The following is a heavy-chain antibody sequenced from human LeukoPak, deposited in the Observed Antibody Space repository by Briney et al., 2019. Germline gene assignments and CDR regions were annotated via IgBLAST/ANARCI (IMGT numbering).Heavy chain of an antibody. CDR2: INPSGGST. J-gene: IGHJ5*02. Sequence: ASVKVSCKASGYTFTSYYMHWVRQAPGQGLEWMGIINPSGGSTSYAQKFQGRVTMTRDTSTSTAYMELRSLRSDDTAVYYCARGRAEMATIWGDWFDPWGQGTLVTVSS. CDR1: GYTFTSYY. V-gene: IGHV1-46*01. D-gene: IGHD5-24*01. CDR3: ARGRAEMATIWGDWFDP.